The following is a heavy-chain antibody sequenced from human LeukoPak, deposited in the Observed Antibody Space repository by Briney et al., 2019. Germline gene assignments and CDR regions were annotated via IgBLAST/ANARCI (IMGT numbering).Heavy chain of an antibody. CDR3: ARHDQLLGITGTSEGFPYYYYGMDV. D-gene: IGHD1-20*01. CDR2: LYSDGTT. V-gene: IGHV3-53*01. Sequence: GGSLRLSCAASGFTVSSNYMSWVRQAPGKGLEWVSVLYSDGTTYYADSVKGRFTISRDNSKNMFYLQMNNLRAEDTAVYYCARHDQLLGITGTSEGFPYYYYGMDVWGQGTTVTVSS. CDR1: GFTVSSNY. J-gene: IGHJ6*02.